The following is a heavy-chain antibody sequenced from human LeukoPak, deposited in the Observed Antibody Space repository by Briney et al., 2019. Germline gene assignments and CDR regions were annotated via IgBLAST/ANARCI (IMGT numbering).Heavy chain of an antibody. CDR1: GFPFSSYT. CDR2: ISGSSGST. CDR3: AKDDSSSWYYFDY. Sequence: GGSLRLSCAASGFPFSSYTMTWVRQAPGKGLEWVSGISGSSGSTYYADSVKGRFTISRDNSKNTLYLQMNSLRAEDTAVYYCAKDDSSSWYYFDYWGQGTLVTVSS. D-gene: IGHD6-13*01. V-gene: IGHV3-23*01. J-gene: IGHJ4*02.